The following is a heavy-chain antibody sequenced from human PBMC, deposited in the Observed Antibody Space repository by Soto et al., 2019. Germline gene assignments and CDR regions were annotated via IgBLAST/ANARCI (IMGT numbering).Heavy chain of an antibody. J-gene: IGHJ5*02. Sequence: SETLSLTCAVSGGSITSGGYSWSWIRQPPGKGLEWIGYLYYVGTTYSNPSLKSRVTISVAWSKNQVSLTMNSVTAADTAVYDCGACCSRTRCYDWLDPWGQGTLVTVAS. V-gene: IGHV4-30-2*01. CDR2: LYYVGTT. CDR1: GGSITSGGYS. CDR3: GACCSRTRCYDWLDP. D-gene: IGHD2-2*01.